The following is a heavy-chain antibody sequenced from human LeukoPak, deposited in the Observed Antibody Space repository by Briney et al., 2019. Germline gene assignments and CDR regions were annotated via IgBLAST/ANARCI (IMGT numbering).Heavy chain of an antibody. J-gene: IGHJ6*03. Sequence: GRSLRLSCAASGFTFSSYAMHWVRQAPGKGLEWVAFIRYDGSNKYYADSVKGRFTISRDNSKNTLYLQMNSLRAEDTAVYYCAKDGVDIVVVPAAHYYYMDVWGKGTTVTVSS. D-gene: IGHD2-2*03. V-gene: IGHV3-30*02. CDR1: GFTFSSYA. CDR3: AKDGVDIVVVPAAHYYYMDV. CDR2: IRYDGSNK.